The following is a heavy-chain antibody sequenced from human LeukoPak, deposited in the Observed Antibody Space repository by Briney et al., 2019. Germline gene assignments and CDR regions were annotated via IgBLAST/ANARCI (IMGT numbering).Heavy chain of an antibody. D-gene: IGHD2-15*01. CDR1: GYTFTSYG. Sequence: ASVKVSCKASGYTFTSYGISWVQQAPGQGLEWMGWISAYNGNTNYAQKLQGRVTMTTDTSTSTAYMELRSLRSDDTAVYYCARDSLYCSGGSCPYNWFDPWGQGTLVTVSS. V-gene: IGHV1-18*01. J-gene: IGHJ5*02. CDR2: ISAYNGNT. CDR3: ARDSLYCSGGSCPYNWFDP.